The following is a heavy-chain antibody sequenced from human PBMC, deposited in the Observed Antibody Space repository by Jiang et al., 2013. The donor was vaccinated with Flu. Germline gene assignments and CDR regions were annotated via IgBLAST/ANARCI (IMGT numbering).Heavy chain of an antibody. CDR3: ALGEVWELLDY. J-gene: IGHJ4*02. D-gene: IGHD1-26*01. Sequence: ETIYAQKFQGRVTMTEDTSTDTAYMELSSLRSEDTAVYYCALGEVWELLDYWGQGTLVTVSS. V-gene: IGHV1-24*01. CDR2: ET.